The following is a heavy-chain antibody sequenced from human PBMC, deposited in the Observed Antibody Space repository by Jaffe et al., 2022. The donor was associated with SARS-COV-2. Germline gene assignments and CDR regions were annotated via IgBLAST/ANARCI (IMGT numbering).Heavy chain of an antibody. V-gene: IGHV3-21*01. D-gene: IGHD6-6*01. J-gene: IGHJ6*02. CDR2: ISSSSSYI. CDR1: GFTFSSYS. CDR3: ARDSSSSDSYYYYGMDV. Sequence: EVQLVESGGGLVKPGGSLRLSCAASGFTFSSYSMNWVRQAPGKGLEWVSSISSSSSYIYYADSVKGRFTISRDNAKNSLYLQMNSLRAEDTAVYYCARDSSSSDSYYYYGMDVWGQGTTVTVSS.